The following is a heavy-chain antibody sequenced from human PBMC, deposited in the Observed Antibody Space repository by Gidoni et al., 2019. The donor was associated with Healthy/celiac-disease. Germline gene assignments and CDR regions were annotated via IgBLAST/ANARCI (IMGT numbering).Heavy chain of an antibody. Sequence: EVQLVESGGGLVQPGRSLRLSCTASGFTFGDYAMSWFRQAPGKGLEWVGFIRSKAYGGTTEYAASVKGRFTISRDDSKSIAYLQMNSLKTEDTAVYYCTRRGILYPADYWGQGTLVTVSS. D-gene: IGHD2-8*01. J-gene: IGHJ4*02. V-gene: IGHV3-49*03. CDR1: GFTFGDYA. CDR2: IRSKAYGGTT. CDR3: TRRGILYPADY.